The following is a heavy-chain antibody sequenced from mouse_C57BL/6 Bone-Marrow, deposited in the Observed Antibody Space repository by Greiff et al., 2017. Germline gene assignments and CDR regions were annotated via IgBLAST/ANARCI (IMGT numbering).Heavy chain of an antibody. J-gene: IGHJ3*01. CDR1: GYAFSSSW. CDR2: IYPGDGDT. Sequence: QVQLQQSGPELVKPGASVKISCKASGYAFSSSWMNWVKQRPGKGLEWIGRIYPGDGDTNYNGKFKGKAKLTADKSSSTAYMQLSSLTSEDSAVYFCERYGLRAWFAYWGQGTLVTVSA. CDR3: ERYGLRAWFAY. V-gene: IGHV1-82*01. D-gene: IGHD1-1*01.